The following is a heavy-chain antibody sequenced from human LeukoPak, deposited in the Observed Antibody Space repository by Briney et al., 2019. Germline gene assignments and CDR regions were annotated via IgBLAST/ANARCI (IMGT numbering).Heavy chain of an antibody. Sequence: PSETLSLTCTVSGGSISSGGYYWSWIRQYPGKGLEWIGYIHYSGSTYYNPSVSSRVTISVDRSTNHFSLKVSSVTAADTAVYYCARCRMGSDLRWGLNWFDPWGQGTLVTVSS. V-gene: IGHV4-31*03. CDR2: IHYSGST. J-gene: IGHJ5*02. CDR3: ARCRMGSDLRWGLNWFDP. CDR1: GGSISSGGYY. D-gene: IGHD2-21*01.